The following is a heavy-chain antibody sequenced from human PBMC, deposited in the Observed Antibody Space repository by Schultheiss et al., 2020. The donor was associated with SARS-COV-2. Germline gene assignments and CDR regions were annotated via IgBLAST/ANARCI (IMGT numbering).Heavy chain of an antibody. CDR2: INHSGST. J-gene: IGHJ3*02. Sequence: SETLSLTCTVSGGSISSYYWSWIRQPPGKGLEWIGEINHSGSTYYNPSLKSRVTISVDTSKNQFSLKLSSVTAADTAVYYCARDPYYYDSSGYDDAFDIWGQGTMVTVSS. CDR3: ARDPYYYDSSGYDDAFDI. V-gene: IGHV4-34*01. CDR1: GGSISSYY. D-gene: IGHD3-22*01.